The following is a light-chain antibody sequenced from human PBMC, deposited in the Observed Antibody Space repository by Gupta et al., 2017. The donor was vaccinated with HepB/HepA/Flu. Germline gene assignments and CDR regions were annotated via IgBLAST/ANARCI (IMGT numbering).Light chain of an antibody. CDR1: QAMSNY. J-gene: IGKJ5*01. V-gene: IGKV1-27*01. CDR2: GSS. Sequence: DIQLTQSASSLSASIGDTVTITCRASQAMSNYLAWYQQRPGSIPKLLIFGSSNLHSGVPTRFSGSGSGTHFTLTINDVQPEDFATYFCQKYNSAPFIFGQGTRVEIK. CDR3: QKYNSAPFI.